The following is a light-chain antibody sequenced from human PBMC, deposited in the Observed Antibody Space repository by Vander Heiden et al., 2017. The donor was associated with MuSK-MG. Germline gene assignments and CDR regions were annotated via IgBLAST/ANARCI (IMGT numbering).Light chain of an antibody. CDR1: SSDVGGYNY. Sequence: QSALTQPPSASGSPGQSVTISCTGTSSDVGGYNYVSWYQQPPGNAPKLMIYEVSKRPSGVPDRFSGSKSGNTASLTVAGLQAEDEADYSCNSYAGSVVFGGGTKLTVL. CDR3: NSYAGSVV. CDR2: EVS. J-gene: IGLJ2*01. V-gene: IGLV2-8*01.